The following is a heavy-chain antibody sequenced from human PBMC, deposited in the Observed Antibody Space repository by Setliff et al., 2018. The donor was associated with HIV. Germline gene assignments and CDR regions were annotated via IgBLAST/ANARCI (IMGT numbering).Heavy chain of an antibody. CDR3: ARDVY. CDR1: GGSISSLY. CDR2: INYSGTT. Sequence: PSETLSLTCTVSGGSISSLYWTWIRQPPGKGLEWIGYINYSGTTNYNLSVKGRITISRDNSKSTVYLQMNNLTVGDTGVYYCARDVYWGQGTLVTSPQ. V-gene: IGHV4-59*11. J-gene: IGHJ4*02.